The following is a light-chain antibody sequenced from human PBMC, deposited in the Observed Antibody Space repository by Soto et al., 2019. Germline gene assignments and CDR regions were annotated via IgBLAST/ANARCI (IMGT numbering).Light chain of an antibody. CDR3: QHYYTAILP. CDR2: WAS. J-gene: IGKJ3*01. CDR1: QSVFYSSNNENY. V-gene: IGKV4-1*01. Sequence: VLTRAPVSLALTLGARGPISCESRQSVFYSSNNENYLAWYQQRPRQPPKLLIYWASTRESGVPARFSGSGSGTDFTLTISSLQDEDVAVYYCQHYYTAILPFGPGTKVDIK.